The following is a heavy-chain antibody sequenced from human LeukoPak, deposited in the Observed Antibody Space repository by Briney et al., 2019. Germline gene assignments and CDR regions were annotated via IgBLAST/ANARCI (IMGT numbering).Heavy chain of an antibody. CDR1: GFTFDDYG. CDR2: INWNGGST. Sequence: GGTLRLSCAASGFTFDDYGMSWVRQAPGKGLEWVSGINWNGGSTGYADSVKGRFTISRDNSKNTLYLQMNSLRAEDAAVYFCAKNSGYSWQYFFDYWGQGTLVTVSS. J-gene: IGHJ4*02. CDR3: AKNSGYSWQYFFDY. V-gene: IGHV3-20*04. D-gene: IGHD6-25*01.